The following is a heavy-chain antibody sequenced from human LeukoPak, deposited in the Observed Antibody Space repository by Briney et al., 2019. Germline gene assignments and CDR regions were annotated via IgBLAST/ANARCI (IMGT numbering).Heavy chain of an antibody. CDR2: IYHSGST. Sequence: PSETLSLTCTVSGYSISSGYYWGWIRQPPGKGLEWIGSIYHSGSTYYNPSLKSRVTISVDTSKNQFSLKLSSVTAADTAVYYCARGTRGGVPYSSGWPAVPYYYYMDVWGKGTTVTVSS. CDR1: GYSISSGYY. D-gene: IGHD6-19*01. CDR3: ARGTRGGVPYSSGWPAVPYYYYMDV. J-gene: IGHJ6*03. V-gene: IGHV4-38-2*02.